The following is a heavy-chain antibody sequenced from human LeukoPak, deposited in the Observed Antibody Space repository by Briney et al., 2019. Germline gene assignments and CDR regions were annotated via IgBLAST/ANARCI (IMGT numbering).Heavy chain of an antibody. CDR1: GYTFTSYD. V-gene: IGHV1-8*03. CDR3: ARGLGRRFGELLRY. CDR2: MNPNSGNT. J-gene: IGHJ4*02. D-gene: IGHD1-26*01. Sequence: ASVKVSCKASGYTFTSYDINWVRQATGQGLEWMGWMNPNSGNTGYAQKFQGRVTITRNTSISTAYMELSSLRSEDTAVYYCARGLGRRFGELLRYWGQGTLVTVSS.